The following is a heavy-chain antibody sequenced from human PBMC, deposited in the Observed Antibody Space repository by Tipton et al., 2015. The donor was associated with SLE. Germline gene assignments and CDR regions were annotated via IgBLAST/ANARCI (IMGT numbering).Heavy chain of an antibody. Sequence: SLRLSCAASGFTFSTYGMNWVRQAPGKGLEWISYISTSSTTIYYADSVRGRFTISRDDAKDSLSLQMNSLRPEDTALYYCARGLRTGAFDIWGQGTMVTVSS. V-gene: IGHV3-48*01. D-gene: IGHD1-14*01. CDR1: GFTFSTYG. J-gene: IGHJ3*02. CDR3: ARGLRTGAFDI. CDR2: ISTSSTTI.